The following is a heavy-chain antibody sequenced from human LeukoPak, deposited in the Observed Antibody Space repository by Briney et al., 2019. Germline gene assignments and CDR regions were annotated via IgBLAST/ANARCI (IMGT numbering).Heavy chain of an antibody. CDR1: GGSISSYF. Sequence: SETLSLTCTVSGGSISSYFWSWIRQPPGKGLEWIGYIYYSGSTNYNPSLKSRVTISVDTSKNQFSLKLTSVTAADTAVYYCVRSALTIIAPHRGYALDIWGQGTMVTVSS. CDR2: IYYSGST. D-gene: IGHD3-22*01. V-gene: IGHV4-59*08. CDR3: VRSALTIIAPHRGYALDI. J-gene: IGHJ3*02.